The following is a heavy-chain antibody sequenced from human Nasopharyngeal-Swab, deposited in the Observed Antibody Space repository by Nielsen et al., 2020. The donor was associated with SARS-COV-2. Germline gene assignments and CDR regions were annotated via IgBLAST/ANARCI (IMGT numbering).Heavy chain of an antibody. CDR1: GGSISSYY. Sequence: GSLRLSCTVSGGSISSYYCSWIRQPPGKGLEWIGYIYYRGSTNYNPSLKSRVTISVDTSKNQLSLKLSSVTAADTAVYYCASSGSYLGADYWGQGTLVTVSS. V-gene: IGHV4-59*08. CDR2: IYYRGST. D-gene: IGHD1-26*01. J-gene: IGHJ4*02. CDR3: ASSGSYLGADY.